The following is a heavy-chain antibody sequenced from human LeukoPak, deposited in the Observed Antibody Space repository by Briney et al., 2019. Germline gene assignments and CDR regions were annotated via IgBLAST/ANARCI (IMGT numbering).Heavy chain of an antibody. CDR1: GGSISSSSYY. CDR2: IYYSGST. J-gene: IGHJ4*02. D-gene: IGHD2-15*01. Sequence: SETLSLTCTVSGGSISSSSYYWGWIRRPPGKGLEWIGSIYYSGSTYYNPSLKSRVTISVDTSKNQFSLKLSSVTAADTAVYYCAREAITGWSYFDYWGQGTLVTVSS. V-gene: IGHV4-39*07. CDR3: AREAITGWSYFDY.